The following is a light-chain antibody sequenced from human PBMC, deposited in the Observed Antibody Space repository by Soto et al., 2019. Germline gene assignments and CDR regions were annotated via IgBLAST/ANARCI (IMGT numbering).Light chain of an antibody. V-gene: IGKV1-5*01. CDR3: QQYNSYWT. CDR2: DAS. Sequence: DVQLTQSPSFLSASIGERVTITCRASQGISHYLAWYQQKPGKAPKLLIYDASSLESGVPSRFSGSGSGTEFTLTISSLQPDDFATYYCQQYNSYWTFGQGTKVDIK. J-gene: IGKJ1*01. CDR1: QGISHY.